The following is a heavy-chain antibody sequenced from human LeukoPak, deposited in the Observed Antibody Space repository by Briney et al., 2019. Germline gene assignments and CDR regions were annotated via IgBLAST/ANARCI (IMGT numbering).Heavy chain of an antibody. CDR2: ISYDGSNK. CDR1: GFTFSSYG. Sequence: PGGSLRLSCAASGFTFSSYGMHWVRQAPGKGLEWVAVISYDGSNKYYADSVKGRFTISRDNSKNTLYLQMNSLRAEDTAVYYCAKGDYYDSSGYCPPPRFYYYYYGMDVWGQGTTVTVSS. D-gene: IGHD3-22*01. CDR3: AKGDYYDSSGYCPPPRFYYYYYGMDV. V-gene: IGHV3-30*18. J-gene: IGHJ6*02.